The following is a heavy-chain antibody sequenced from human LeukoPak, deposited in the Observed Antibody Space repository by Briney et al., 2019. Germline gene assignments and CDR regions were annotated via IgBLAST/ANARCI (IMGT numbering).Heavy chain of an antibody. D-gene: IGHD3-3*01. V-gene: IGHV3-23*01. Sequence: PGGSLRLSCAASGFTFSSYAMSWVRQAPGKGLEWVSGISGSGGSTYYADSVKGRFTISRDNSKNTLYLQMNSLRAEDTAVYYCAKVEHPLSYDFWSGPHDYWGQEPWSPSPQ. CDR2: ISGSGGST. CDR1: GFTFSSYA. J-gene: IGHJ4*01. CDR3: AKVEHPLSYDFWSGPHDY.